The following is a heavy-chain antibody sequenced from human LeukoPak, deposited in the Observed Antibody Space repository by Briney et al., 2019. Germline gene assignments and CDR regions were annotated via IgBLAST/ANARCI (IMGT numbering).Heavy chain of an antibody. CDR3: ARRSYYYDSSGYYYSAFDI. D-gene: IGHD3-22*01. V-gene: IGHV4-34*01. CDR1: GGSFSGYY. CDR2: INHSGST. J-gene: IGHJ3*02. Sequence: SETLSLTCAVYGGSFSGYYWSWIRQPPGKGLEWIGEINHSGSTNYNPSLKSRVTISVDTSKNQFSLKLSSVTAADTAVYYCARRSYYYDSSGYYYSAFDIWGQGTMVTVSS.